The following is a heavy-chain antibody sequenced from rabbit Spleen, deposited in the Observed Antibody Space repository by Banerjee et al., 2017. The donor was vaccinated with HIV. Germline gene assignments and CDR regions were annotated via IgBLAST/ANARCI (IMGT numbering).Heavy chain of an antibody. CDR2: IAAGRSGNT. CDR3: ARDLDGVIGWNFGW. Sequence: QSLEESGGGLVKPGASLTLTCKASGFSFNSGYDMCWVRQAPGKGLEWIACIAAGRSGNTYSATWAKGRFTFSKTSSTTVTLQMTSLTAADTATYFCARDLDGVIGWNFGWWGPGTLVTVS. V-gene: IGHV1S40*01. CDR1: GFSFNSGYD. D-gene: IGHD4-1*01. J-gene: IGHJ4*01.